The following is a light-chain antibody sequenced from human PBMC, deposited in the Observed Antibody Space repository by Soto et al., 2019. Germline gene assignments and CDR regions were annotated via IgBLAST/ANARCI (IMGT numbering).Light chain of an antibody. Sequence: QSVLTQPPSVSGAQGQRGTISCTGSSSNIGAGYDVHWYQQLPGTAPKLLIYGNSNRPSGVPDRFSGSKSGTSASLAITGLQAEDEADYYCQSYDSSLSGSRVFGGGTKITVL. CDR3: QSYDSSLSGSRV. CDR2: GNS. CDR1: SSNIGAGYD. V-gene: IGLV1-40*01. J-gene: IGLJ2*01.